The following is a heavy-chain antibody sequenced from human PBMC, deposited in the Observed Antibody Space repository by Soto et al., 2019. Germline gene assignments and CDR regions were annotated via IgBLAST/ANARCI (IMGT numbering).Heavy chain of an antibody. J-gene: IGHJ6*02. D-gene: IGHD1-20*01. CDR3: ARDLGILHTNYGMDV. CDR1: GGSISSGGYY. V-gene: IGHV4-31*03. Sequence: SETLSLTCTVSGGSISSGGYYWSWIRQHPGKGLEWIGYIYYSGSTYYNPSLKSRVTISVDTSKNQFSLKLSSVTAADTAVYYCARDLGILHTNYGMDVWGQGTTVTVSS. CDR2: IYYSGST.